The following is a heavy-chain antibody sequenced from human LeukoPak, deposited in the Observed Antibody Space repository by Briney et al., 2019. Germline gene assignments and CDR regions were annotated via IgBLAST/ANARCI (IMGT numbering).Heavy chain of an antibody. V-gene: IGHV4-59*12. CDR3: ARRLGYCSGGSCYSAWFDP. D-gene: IGHD2-15*01. Sequence: PSETLSLTCTVSGGSISSYYWNWIRRPPGKGLEWIGYIYYSGTTNYNPSLKSRVSMSVDTSKNQFSLKLSSVTAADTAVYYCARRLGYCSGGSCYSAWFDPWGQGTLVTVSS. CDR2: IYYSGTT. CDR1: GGSISSYY. J-gene: IGHJ5*02.